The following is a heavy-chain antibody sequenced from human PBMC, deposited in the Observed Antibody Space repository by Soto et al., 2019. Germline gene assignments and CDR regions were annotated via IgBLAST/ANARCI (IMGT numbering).Heavy chain of an antibody. D-gene: IGHD6-25*01. V-gene: IGHV1-69*01. J-gene: IGHJ6*02. CDR3: ATATIAPVSATLYHYGMDV. CDR1: GGTFNNFA. CDR2: IMPVFHTT. Sequence: QVQLVQSGAEVKKPGSSVKVSCQASGGTFNNFAFTWVRQAPGQGLEWLGGIMPVFHTTNIAQTFQDRITVTADDFTSPGYMEMTSLGYAYPAVYYCATATIAPVSATLYHYGMDVWGQGTTVTVSS.